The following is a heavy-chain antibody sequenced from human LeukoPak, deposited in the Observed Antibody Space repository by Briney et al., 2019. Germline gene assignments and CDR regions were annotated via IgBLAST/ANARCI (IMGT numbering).Heavy chain of an antibody. Sequence: SETLSLTCAVSGGSFSGLYWIWIRQFPGKGLEWIGEINHSGSTNYNPSLKSRVTMSKDTSKNHFSLRLTSVTAADTAIYYCARDLYSSIGYDWGQGTLVTVSS. CDR1: GGSFSGLY. CDR2: INHSGST. D-gene: IGHD6-25*01. V-gene: IGHV4-34*01. J-gene: IGHJ4*02. CDR3: ARDLYSSIGYD.